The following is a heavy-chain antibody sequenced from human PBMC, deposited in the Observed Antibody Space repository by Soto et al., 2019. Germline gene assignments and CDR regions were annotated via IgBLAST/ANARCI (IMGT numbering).Heavy chain of an antibody. CDR3: ARGAAAGMVTLTYFDY. CDR1: GFTFSSYG. V-gene: IGHV3-33*01. CDR2: IWYDGSNK. Sequence: GGSLRLSCAASGFTFSSYGMHWVRQAPGKGLEWVAVIWYDGSNKYYADSVKGRFTISRDNSKNTLYLQMNSLRAEDTAVYYCARGAAAGMVTLTYFDYWGQGTLVTVSS. D-gene: IGHD6-13*01. J-gene: IGHJ4*02.